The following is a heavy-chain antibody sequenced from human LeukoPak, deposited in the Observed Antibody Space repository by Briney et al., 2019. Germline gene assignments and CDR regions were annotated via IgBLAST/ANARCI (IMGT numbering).Heavy chain of an antibody. D-gene: IGHD2-15*01. J-gene: IGHJ4*02. Sequence: GGSLRLSCAASGFTFSSYGMHWVRQAPGKGLEWVAVISYDGSNKYYADSVKGRFTISRDNSKNTLYLQMNSLRAEDTAVYYCAKLTIKSCSGGSCSDWGQGTLVTVSS. CDR1: GFTFSSYG. CDR3: AKLTIKSCSGGSCSD. V-gene: IGHV3-30*18. CDR2: ISYDGSNK.